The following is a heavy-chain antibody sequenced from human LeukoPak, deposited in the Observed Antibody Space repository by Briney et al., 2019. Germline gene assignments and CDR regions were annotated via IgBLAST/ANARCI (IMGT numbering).Heavy chain of an antibody. Sequence: GGSLRLSCAASGFTFSSYGMHWVRQAPGEGLEWVAFIRYDGSNKYYADSVKGRFTISRDNSKNTLYLQMNSLRAEDTAVYYCARYRYNWNLIPYYFDYWGQGTLVTVSS. CDR2: IRYDGSNK. CDR1: GFTFSSYG. J-gene: IGHJ4*02. CDR3: ARYRYNWNLIPYYFDY. V-gene: IGHV3-30*02. D-gene: IGHD1-7*01.